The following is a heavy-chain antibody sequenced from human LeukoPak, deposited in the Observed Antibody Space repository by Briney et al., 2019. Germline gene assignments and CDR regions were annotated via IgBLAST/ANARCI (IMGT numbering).Heavy chain of an antibody. CDR3: ARASGYSSSWGHFDY. V-gene: IGHV3-48*03. Sequence: GGSLRLSCAASGFTFSSYEMNWVRQAPGKGLEWVLYISSSGSTIYYADSVKGRFTISRDNAKNSLYLQMNSLRAEDTAVYYCARASGYSSSWGHFDYWGQGTLVTVSS. J-gene: IGHJ4*02. D-gene: IGHD6-13*01. CDR2: ISSSGSTI. CDR1: GFTFSSYE.